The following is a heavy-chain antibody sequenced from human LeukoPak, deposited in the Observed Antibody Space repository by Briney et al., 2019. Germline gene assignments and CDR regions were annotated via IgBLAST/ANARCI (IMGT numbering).Heavy chain of an antibody. Sequence: SETLSLTCTVSGGSISSGDYYWSWLRQPPGKGLERIGYIYYSGSTYYNPSLKSRVTISVDTSKNQFSLKLSSVTAADTAVYYCARDFVDSGSYYRLGHWYFDLWGRGTLVTVSS. CDR3: ARDFVDSGSYYRLGHWYFDL. CDR2: IYYSGST. CDR1: GGSISSGDYY. D-gene: IGHD1-26*01. V-gene: IGHV4-30-4*01. J-gene: IGHJ2*01.